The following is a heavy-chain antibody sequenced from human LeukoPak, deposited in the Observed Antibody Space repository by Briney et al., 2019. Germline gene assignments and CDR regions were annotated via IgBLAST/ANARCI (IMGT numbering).Heavy chain of an antibody. CDR1: GCTFTGYY. Sequence: GASAKVSCKASGCTFTGYYMHWVRQAPGQGLEWMGWINPNSGGTNYAQKFQGRVTMTRDTSISTAYMELSRLRSDDTAVYYCARERSGYYPLDYWGQGTLVTVSS. J-gene: IGHJ4*02. CDR3: ARERSGYYPLDY. CDR2: INPNSGGT. V-gene: IGHV1-2*02. D-gene: IGHD3-22*01.